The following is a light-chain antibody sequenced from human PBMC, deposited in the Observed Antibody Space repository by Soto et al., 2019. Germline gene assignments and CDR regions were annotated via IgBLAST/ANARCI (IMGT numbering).Light chain of an antibody. V-gene: IGLV2-8*01. J-gene: IGLJ2*01. Sequence: QSALTQPPSASGSLGQSVTISCTGTSRDVGVHNFVSWYQQSPGKAPKLLIYEVTKRPAVVPDRFSGSKSGNPAYLTVSGLQAEDEADYYGCTDTGRDFYILGGGTKLTVL. CDR2: EVT. CDR3: CTDTGRDFYI. CDR1: SRDVGVHNF.